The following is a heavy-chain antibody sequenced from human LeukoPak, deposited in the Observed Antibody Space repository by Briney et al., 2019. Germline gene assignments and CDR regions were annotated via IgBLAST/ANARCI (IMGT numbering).Heavy chain of an antibody. CDR1: GFTFSSYW. CDR3: ARDAWIQLWLYFDY. CDR2: IKQDGSEK. V-gene: IGHV3-7*03. D-gene: IGHD5-18*01. J-gene: IGHJ4*02. Sequence: GGSLRLSCAASGFTFSSYWMSWVRQAPGKGLEWVANIKQDGSEKYYVGSVKGRFTISRDNAKNSLYLQTNSLRAEDTAVYYCARDAWIQLWLYFDYWGQGTLVTVSS.